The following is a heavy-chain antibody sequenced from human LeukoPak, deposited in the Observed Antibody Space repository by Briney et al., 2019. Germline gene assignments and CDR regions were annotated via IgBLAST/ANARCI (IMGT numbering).Heavy chain of an antibody. J-gene: IGHJ4*02. CDR3: AKDGESTGYFDY. CDR1: GFTFSSYS. CDR2: ISGSGGST. D-gene: IGHD2-2*01. V-gene: IGHV3-23*01. Sequence: GGSLRLSCAASGFTFSSYSMSWVRQAPGKGLEWVSAISGSGGSTYYADSVKGRFTISRDNSKNTLYLQMNSLRAEDTAVYYCAKDGESTGYFDYWGQGTLVTASS.